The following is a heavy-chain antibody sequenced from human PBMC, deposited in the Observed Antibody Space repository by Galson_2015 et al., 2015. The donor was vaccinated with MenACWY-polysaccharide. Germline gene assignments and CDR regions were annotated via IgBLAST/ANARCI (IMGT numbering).Heavy chain of an antibody. J-gene: IGHJ5*02. Sequence: SLRLSCAASGFTFSSYAMHWVRQAPGKGLEWVAVISYDGSNKYYADSVKGRFTISRDNSKNTLYLQMNSLRAEDTAVYYCAREAYGAIEENWFDPWGQGTLVTVSS. V-gene: IGHV3-30-3*01. CDR3: AREAYGAIEENWFDP. CDR2: ISYDGSNK. CDR1: GFTFSSYA. D-gene: IGHD4-17*01.